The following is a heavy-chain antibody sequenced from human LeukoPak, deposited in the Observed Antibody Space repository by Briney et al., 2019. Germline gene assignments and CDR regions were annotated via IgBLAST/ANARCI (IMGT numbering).Heavy chain of an antibody. J-gene: IGHJ4*02. CDR3: ARNRAVAGVRGPLGY. Sequence: PGASVKVSCKASGYTFTSYDINWVRQATGQGLEWMGWMNPNSGNTGYAQKFQGRVTMTRNTSISTAYMELSSLRSEDTAVYYCARNRAVAGVRGPLGYWGRGTLVTVSS. D-gene: IGHD6-19*01. CDR1: GYTFTSYD. CDR2: MNPNSGNT. V-gene: IGHV1-8*01.